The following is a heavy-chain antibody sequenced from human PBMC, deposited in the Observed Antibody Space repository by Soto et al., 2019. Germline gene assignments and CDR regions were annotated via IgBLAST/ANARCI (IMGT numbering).Heavy chain of an antibody. Sequence: ASVKVSCKTSGYTFTSYGISWVRQAPGQGLEWMGWISTYNANTNYAQKLQGRVTMTTDTSTSTAYMELRSLRSYDTAVYYCGRASGSYYNSPFDYWGQGTLVTVSS. D-gene: IGHD3-10*01. CDR2: ISTYNANT. J-gene: IGHJ4*02. CDR3: GRASGSYYNSPFDY. CDR1: GYTFTSYG. V-gene: IGHV1-18*01.